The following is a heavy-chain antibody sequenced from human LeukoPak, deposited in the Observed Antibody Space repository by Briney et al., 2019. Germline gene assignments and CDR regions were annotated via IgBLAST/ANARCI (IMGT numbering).Heavy chain of an antibody. CDR1: GFTFSTYG. V-gene: IGHV3-21*01. CDR3: ARGTPQLVGVY. J-gene: IGHJ4*02. D-gene: IGHD6-13*01. Sequence: GGSLRLSCAASGFTFSTYGMNWVRQAPGKGLEWVSSISSSITYMYYADSVKGRFTISRDNAKNSLYLQMNSLRAEDTAVYYCARGTPQLVGVYWGQGTLVTVSS. CDR2: ISSSITYM.